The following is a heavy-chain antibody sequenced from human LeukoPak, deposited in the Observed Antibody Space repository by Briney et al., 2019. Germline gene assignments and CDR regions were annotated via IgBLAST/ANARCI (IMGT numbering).Heavy chain of an antibody. D-gene: IGHD1-26*01. CDR2: IKQDGSEK. V-gene: IGHV3-7*01. J-gene: IGHJ6*03. CDR3: ARMGGTTPYYYYYMDV. CDR1: GFTFSSCW. Sequence: GGSLRLSCAASGFTFSSCWMTWVRQAPGKGLERVANIKQDGSEKNYVDSVKGRFTISRDNAKNSLYLQVNSLRAEDTAVYYCARMGGTTPYYYYYMDVWGKGTTVTVSS.